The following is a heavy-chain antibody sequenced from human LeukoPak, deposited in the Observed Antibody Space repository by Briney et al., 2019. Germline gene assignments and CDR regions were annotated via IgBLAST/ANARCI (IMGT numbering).Heavy chain of an antibody. CDR1: GFTFSSYG. V-gene: IGHV3-30*02. J-gene: IGHJ5*02. Sequence: SGGSLRLSCAASGFTFSSYGMHWVRQAPGKGLEWVAFIRYDGSNKYYADSVKGRFTISRDNSKNTLYLQMNSLRAEDTAVYYCAKDRGLLWFGESNNWFDPWGQGTLVTVSS. CDR2: IRYDGSNK. D-gene: IGHD3-10*01. CDR3: AKDRGLLWFGESNNWFDP.